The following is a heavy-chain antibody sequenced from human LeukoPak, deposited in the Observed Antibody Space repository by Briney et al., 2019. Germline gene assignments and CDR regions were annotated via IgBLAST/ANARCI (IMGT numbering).Heavy chain of an antibody. CDR1: GLTFSSYS. Sequence: GGSLRLSCAASGLTFSSYSMNWVRQAPGKGLEWVSYISSSSSTIYYADSVKGRFTISRDNAKNSLYLQMNSLRAEDTAVYYCASLSRSRGSSLGCGFDPWGQGTLVTVSS. V-gene: IGHV3-48*01. CDR3: ASLSRSRGSSLGCGFDP. D-gene: IGHD6-13*01. CDR2: ISSSSSTI. J-gene: IGHJ5*02.